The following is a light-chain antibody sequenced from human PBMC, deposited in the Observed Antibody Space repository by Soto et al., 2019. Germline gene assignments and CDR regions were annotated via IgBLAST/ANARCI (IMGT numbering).Light chain of an antibody. V-gene: IGKV1-33*01. CDR3: QQYENLHT. J-gene: IGKJ5*01. CDR1: QNINKY. Sequence: DIQMTHSPSSLSASVGDRVTITCQASQNINKYVNWYQQKPGRAPKILIYDESNLEAGVPSRFRGSGSGTDFTFTISRLQPEDIATYYCQQYENLHTFGQGTRLEIK. CDR2: DES.